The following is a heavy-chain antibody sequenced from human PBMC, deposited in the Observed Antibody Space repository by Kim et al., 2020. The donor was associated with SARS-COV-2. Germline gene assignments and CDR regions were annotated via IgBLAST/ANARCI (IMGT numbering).Heavy chain of an antibody. CDR1: GYAFASND. D-gene: IGHD3-10*01. CDR3: ARGPPSGSGSSFFDF. CDR2: MNPNSGNT. Sequence: ASVKVSCQASGYAFASNDINWVRQATGQGLEWMGWMNPNSGNTGYAQNFQVRVTMTRNTSITTAYMELSSLRSDDTAVYYCARGPPSGSGSSFFDFWGQGTPVTVSS. J-gene: IGHJ4*02. V-gene: IGHV1-8*01.